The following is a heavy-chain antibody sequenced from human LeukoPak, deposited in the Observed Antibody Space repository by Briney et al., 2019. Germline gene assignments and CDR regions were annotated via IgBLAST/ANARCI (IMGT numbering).Heavy chain of an antibody. J-gene: IGHJ4*02. Sequence: SETLSLTCTVSGGSISSGGYYWSWIRQPPGKGLEWIGEINHSGSTNYNPSLKSRVTISVDTSKNQFSLKLSSVTAADTAVYYCASCRRGYSCDYWGQGTLVTVSS. CDR1: GGSISSGGYY. CDR3: ASCRRGYSCDY. V-gene: IGHV4-39*07. D-gene: IGHD5-18*01. CDR2: INHSGST.